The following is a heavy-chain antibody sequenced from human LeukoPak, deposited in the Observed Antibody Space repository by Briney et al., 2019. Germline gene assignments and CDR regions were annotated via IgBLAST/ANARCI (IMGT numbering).Heavy chain of an antibody. CDR1: GYTFTGYY. J-gene: IGHJ6*02. Sequence: ASVKVSCKASGYTFTGYYMHWVRQAPGQGLEWMGWINPNSGGTNCAQKFQGWVTMTRDTSISTAYMELSRLRSDDTAVYYCARAVFHDYGGQGGYYYYYGMDVWGQGTTVTVPS. CDR3: ARAVFHDYGGQGGYYYYYGMDV. CDR2: INPNSGGT. V-gene: IGHV1-2*04. D-gene: IGHD4-23*01.